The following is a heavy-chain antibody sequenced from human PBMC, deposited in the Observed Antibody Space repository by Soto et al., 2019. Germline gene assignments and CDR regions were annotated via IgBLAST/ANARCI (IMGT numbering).Heavy chain of an antibody. J-gene: IGHJ4*02. CDR3: ARDPMGRGVPIDY. Sequence: EVKLVESGGGLVQPGGSLRISCAASGFTFRSYEMNWVRQAPGKGLEWVSYISSRATGIFYADSVKGRFTMSRDDANNSLYLEMKSLRAEDTAIYYCARDPMGRGVPIDYWGQGTLVTVSS. CDR1: GFTFRSYE. CDR2: ISSRATGI. D-gene: IGHD3-10*01. V-gene: IGHV3-48*03.